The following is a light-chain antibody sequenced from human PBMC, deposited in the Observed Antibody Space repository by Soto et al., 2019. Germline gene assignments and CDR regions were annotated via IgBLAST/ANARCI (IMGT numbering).Light chain of an antibody. CDR2: DIT. J-gene: IGLJ2*01. V-gene: IGLV2-8*01. CDR3: SSYAGSNNLV. Sequence: QSALTQPPSASGSPGRSGTISCTGSSSDVGGYNYVSWYQQHPGKAPKLMIYDITRRRSGVPDRFSGSRSGNTASLTISGLQAEDEADYYCSSYAGSNNLVFGGGTKLTVL. CDR1: SSDVGGYNY.